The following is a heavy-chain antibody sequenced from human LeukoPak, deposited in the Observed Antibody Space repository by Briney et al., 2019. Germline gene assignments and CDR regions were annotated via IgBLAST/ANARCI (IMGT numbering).Heavy chain of an antibody. CDR1: SDSIASIDW. V-gene: IGHV3-7*03. CDR3: ARLERYFDY. D-gene: IGHD3-9*01. J-gene: IGHJ4*02. Sequence: QPSETLSLTCAVSSDSIASIDWWSWVRQAPGKGLEWVANIKQDGSDKYYVESVKGRFTISKDNAKNSLYLQMDSLRAEDTAVYYCARLERYFDYWGQGTLVTVSS. CDR2: IKQDGSDK.